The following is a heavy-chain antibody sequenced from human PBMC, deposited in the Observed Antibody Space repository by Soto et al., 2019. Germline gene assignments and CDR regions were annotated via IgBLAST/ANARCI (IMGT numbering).Heavy chain of an antibody. V-gene: IGHV1-69*08. Sequence: QVQLVQSGAEVKKPGSSVKVSCKASGGTFSSYTISWVRQAPGQGLEWMGRIIPILGIANYAQKFQGRVTITADKSTSTAYMELSSLRSEDTAVYYCAREGSSSSPNRLGWFDPWGQGTLVTVSS. CDR1: GGTFSSYT. D-gene: IGHD6-6*01. J-gene: IGHJ5*02. CDR3: AREGSSSSPNRLGWFDP. CDR2: IIPILGIA.